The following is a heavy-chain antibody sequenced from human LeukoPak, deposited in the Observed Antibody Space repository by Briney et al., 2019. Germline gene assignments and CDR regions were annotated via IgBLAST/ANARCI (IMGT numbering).Heavy chain of an antibody. CDR2: IIPIFGTA. V-gene: IGHV1-69*05. CDR1: GGTFSSYA. J-gene: IGHJ4*02. CDR3: AGGGEGYYFDY. D-gene: IGHD3-16*01. Sequence: SVKVPCKASGGTFSSYAISWVRQAPGQGLEWMGRIIPIFGTANYAQKFQGRVTITTDESTSTAYMELSSLRSEDTAVYYCAGGGEGYYFDYWGQGTLVTVSS.